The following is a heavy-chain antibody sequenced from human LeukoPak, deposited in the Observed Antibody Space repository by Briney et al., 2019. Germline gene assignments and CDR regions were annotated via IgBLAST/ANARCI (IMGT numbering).Heavy chain of an antibody. CDR3: ARGSRSGDY. J-gene: IGHJ4*02. V-gene: IGHV1-69*13. CDR2: IIPIFGTA. D-gene: IGHD3-10*01. Sequence: SVKVSCKASGGTFSSYAFSWVRQAPGQGLGWMGGIIPIFGTANYAQKFQGRVTITADESTSTAYMELSSLRSEDTAVYYCARGSRSGDYWGQGTQVTVSS. CDR1: GGTFSSYA.